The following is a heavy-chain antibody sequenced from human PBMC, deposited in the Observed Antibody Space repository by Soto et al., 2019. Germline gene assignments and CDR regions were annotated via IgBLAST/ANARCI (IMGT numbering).Heavy chain of an antibody. CDR1: GGTFSSYA. Sequence: SVKVSCKASGGTFSSYAISWVRQAPGQGLEWMGGIIPIFGTANYAQKFQGRVTITADESTSTAYMELSSLRSEDTAGYYCARGNYDFLPGSGHFDYWGQGTLFPVSS. CDR3: ARGNYDFLPGSGHFDY. D-gene: IGHD3-9*01. V-gene: IGHV1-69*13. CDR2: IIPIFGTA. J-gene: IGHJ4*02.